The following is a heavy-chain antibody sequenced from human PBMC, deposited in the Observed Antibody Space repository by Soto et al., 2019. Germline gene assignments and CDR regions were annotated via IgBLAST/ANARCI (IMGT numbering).Heavy chain of an antibody. CDR3: ARANYYGYAGAFDD. D-gene: IGHD3-10*01. CDR1: GFTFSSYS. J-gene: IGHJ4*02. CDR2: ISSSSSTI. Sequence: EVQLVESGGGLVQPGGSLRLSCAASGFTFSSYSMNWVRQATGKGLEWDSYISSSSSTIYYAYSVKGRFTISRDNAKNSLEVQRNRVRADDTAGYDCARANYYGYAGAFDDWGQGTMVTVAS. V-gene: IGHV3-48*01.